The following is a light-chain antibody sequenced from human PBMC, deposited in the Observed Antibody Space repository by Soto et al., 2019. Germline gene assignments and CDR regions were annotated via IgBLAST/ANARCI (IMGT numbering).Light chain of an antibody. J-gene: IGKJ1*01. V-gene: IGKV1-5*01. CDR3: QQYDSLWT. CDR2: DVS. Sequence: DIQMTQSPSTLSASVGDRVTITCRASQSISSWLAWYQQKPGKAPKLLIYDVSSLGSAVPSRLSGSGSGTEFTLTISSLQPDDFATYYCQQYDSLWTFGQGTKVDIK. CDR1: QSISSW.